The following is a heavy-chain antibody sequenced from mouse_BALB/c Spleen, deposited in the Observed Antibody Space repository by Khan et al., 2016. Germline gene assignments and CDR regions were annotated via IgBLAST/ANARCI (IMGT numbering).Heavy chain of an antibody. V-gene: IGHV1-80*01. D-gene: IGHD3-2*01. CDR1: GYEFSSYW. CDR2: IYPGDGDT. J-gene: IGHJ3*01. Sequence: QVQLQQSGAELVRPGSSVKISCKASGYEFSSYWMNWVKQRPGQGLEWIGQIYPGDGDTNSNGKFKGKATLTADKSSSTAYMQLNSLTSEDSAVCVCARGGTARAPFAYWGQGTLVTVSA. CDR3: ARGGTARAPFAY.